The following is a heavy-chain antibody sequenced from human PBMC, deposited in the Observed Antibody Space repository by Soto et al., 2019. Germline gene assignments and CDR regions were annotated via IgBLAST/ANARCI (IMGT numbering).Heavy chain of an antibody. CDR3: ARRSNFYYGFDY. Sequence: SETLSLTCAVSGGSISSYYWSWIRQPPGKGLEWIGYIYYSGSTNYNPSLKSRVTISVDTSKNQFSLKMSSVTAADTAVYYCARRSNFYYGFDYWGRGTLVTVSS. J-gene: IGHJ4*02. CDR1: GGSISSYY. CDR2: IYYSGST. D-gene: IGHD3-22*01. V-gene: IGHV4-59*01.